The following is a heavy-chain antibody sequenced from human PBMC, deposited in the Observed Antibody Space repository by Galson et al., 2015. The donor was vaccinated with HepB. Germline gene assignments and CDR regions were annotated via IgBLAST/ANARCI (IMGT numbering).Heavy chain of an antibody. CDR1: GFTFSSYG. D-gene: IGHD2-2*01. Sequence: SLRLSCAASGFTFSSYGMHWVRQAPGKGLEWVAVIWYDGSNKYYADSVKGRFTISRDNSKNTLYLQMNSLRAVDTAVYYCARDHCSSTSCYATGFDPWGQGTLVTVSS. CDR2: IWYDGSNK. V-gene: IGHV3-33*01. J-gene: IGHJ5*02. CDR3: ARDHCSSTSCYATGFDP.